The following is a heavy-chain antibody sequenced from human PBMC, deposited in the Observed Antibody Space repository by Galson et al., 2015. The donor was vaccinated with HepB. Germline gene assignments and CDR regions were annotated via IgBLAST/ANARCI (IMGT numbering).Heavy chain of an antibody. V-gene: IGHV3-74*01. CDR1: GFTFSSYW. J-gene: IGHJ3*02. CDR3: AREPKYYDFWSGYYNDAFDI. Sequence: SLRLSCAASGFTFSSYWMHWVRQAPGKGLVWASRINSDGSSTSYADSVKGRFTISRDNAKNTLYLQMNSLRAEDTAVYYCAREPKYYDFWSGYYNDAFDIWGQGTMVTVSS. D-gene: IGHD3-3*01. CDR2: INSDGSST.